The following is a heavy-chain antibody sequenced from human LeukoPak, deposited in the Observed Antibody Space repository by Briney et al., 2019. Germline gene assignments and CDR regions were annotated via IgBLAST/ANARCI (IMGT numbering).Heavy chain of an antibody. D-gene: IGHD4/OR15-4a*01. J-gene: IGHJ4*02. CDR1: GFTFSSYA. CDR3: ADPPNADY. Sequence: GGSLRLSCAASGFTFSSYAMTWVRQAPGKGLEWVSSIGGSDGRTYYAKSVKGRFTISRDNSKNTLYLQMNSLRVEDTAVYFCADPPNADYWGQGTLVTVSS. V-gene: IGHV3-23*01. CDR2: IGGSDGRT.